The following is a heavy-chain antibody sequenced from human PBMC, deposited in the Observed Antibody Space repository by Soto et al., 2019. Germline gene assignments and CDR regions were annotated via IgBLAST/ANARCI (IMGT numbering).Heavy chain of an antibody. V-gene: IGHV3-48*01. Sequence: GGSLRLSCTASGFTFSNCSMHWVRQAPGKGLEWVSYISSSSSTIYYADSVKGRFTISRDNAKNSLYLQMNSLRAEDTVVYYCASHFPPTYVMVRGVSYCYMDVWGKGTTVTVSS. CDR3: ASHFPPTYVMVRGVSYCYMDV. D-gene: IGHD3-10*01. CDR1: GFTFSNCS. CDR2: ISSSSSTI. J-gene: IGHJ6*03.